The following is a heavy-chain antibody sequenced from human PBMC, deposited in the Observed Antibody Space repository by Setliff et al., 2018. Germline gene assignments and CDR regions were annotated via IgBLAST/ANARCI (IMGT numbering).Heavy chain of an antibody. CDR2: ISSNGGNI. V-gene: IGHV3-64*02. J-gene: IGHJ4*02. CDR1: GFTFSSYS. D-gene: IGHD3-22*01. Sequence: PGGSLRLSCAASGFTFSSYSMNWVRQAPGKGLEYVSAISSNGGNIYYADSVKGRFAISRDNSKNTLYLQVGSLRTDDVAVYYCARKPSYENYFDYWGQGTLVTVSS. CDR3: ARKPSYENYFDY.